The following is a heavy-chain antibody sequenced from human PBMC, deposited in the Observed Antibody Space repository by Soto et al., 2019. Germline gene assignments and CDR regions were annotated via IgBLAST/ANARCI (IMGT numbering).Heavy chain of an antibody. J-gene: IGHJ3*02. V-gene: IGHV3-33*01. Sequence: GGSLRLSCAASGFTFSSYGMHWVRQAPGKGLEWVAVIWYDGSNKYYADSVKGRFTISRDNSKNTLYLQMNSLRAEDTAVYYCAREGYYYGSGSYYHDAFDIWGQGTMVTVSS. D-gene: IGHD3-10*01. CDR2: IWYDGSNK. CDR3: AREGYYYGSGSYYHDAFDI. CDR1: GFTFSSYG.